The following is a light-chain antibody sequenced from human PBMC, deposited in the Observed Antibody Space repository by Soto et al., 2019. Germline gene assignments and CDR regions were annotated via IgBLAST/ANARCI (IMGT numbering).Light chain of an antibody. Sequence: QSVLTQPASVSGSPGQSITISGTGTASDVGVYNYISWYQHHPGKAPKLMIFEVSNRPSGVSNRFSGSKSGNTASLTISGLQSEDEADYFCSSYTGSSTPYVFGTGTKLTVL. V-gene: IGLV2-14*01. CDR2: EVS. CDR3: SSYTGSSTPYV. J-gene: IGLJ1*01. CDR1: ASDVGVYNY.